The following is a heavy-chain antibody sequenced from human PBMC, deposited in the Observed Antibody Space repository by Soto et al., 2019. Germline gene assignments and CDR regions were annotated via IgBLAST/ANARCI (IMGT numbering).Heavy chain of an antibody. CDR1: GGPISCYH. Sequence: PXETLSLTCIVDGGPISCYHWSWIRQLPGKGLDWIAYKSYTGNTNYNPSLQSRVTISIHTSKNQLSLKMTSMTAADTAVYYCARDMHAGVTHNFDPWGQGTLVTVSS. CDR2: KSYTGNT. J-gene: IGHJ5*02. V-gene: IGHV4-59*01. CDR3: ARDMHAGVTHNFDP. D-gene: IGHD1-1*01.